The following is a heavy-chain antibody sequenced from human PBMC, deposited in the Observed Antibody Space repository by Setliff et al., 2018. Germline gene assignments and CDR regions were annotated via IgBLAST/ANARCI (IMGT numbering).Heavy chain of an antibody. CDR2: TYYRSKWYD. D-gene: IGHD3-10*01. CDR3: VMGSGALGPN. J-gene: IGHJ4*02. Sequence: SQTLSLTCAISGDSVSSNSAAWNWIRQSPSRGLEWLGGTYYRSKWYDDYAVSVKSRITINPDTSKNQFSLQLNSVTPEDTAVYYCVMGSGALGPNWGQGTLVTVSS. V-gene: IGHV6-1*01. CDR1: GDSVSSNSAA.